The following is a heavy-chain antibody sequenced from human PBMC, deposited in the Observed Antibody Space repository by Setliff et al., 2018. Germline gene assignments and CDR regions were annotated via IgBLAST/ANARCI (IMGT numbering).Heavy chain of an antibody. CDR3: VRMSGFLYMDV. J-gene: IGHJ6*03. Sequence: SETLSLTCTVSGDSISSRTYYWSWIRQPAGKGLEWIGQIYTSWSTNYNPSLKSRVTMSVDTSKNQFSLQLSSVTAADTAVYYCVRMSGFLYMDVWGKGTTVTVSS. V-gene: IGHV4-61*09. D-gene: IGHD3-3*01. CDR2: IYTSWST. CDR1: GDSISSRTYY.